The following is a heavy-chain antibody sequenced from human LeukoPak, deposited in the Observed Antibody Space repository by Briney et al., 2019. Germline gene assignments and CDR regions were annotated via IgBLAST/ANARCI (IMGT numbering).Heavy chain of an antibody. D-gene: IGHD2-2*01. Sequence: GASVKVSCKASGYTFTGYYMHWVRQAPGQGLEWMGWINPNSGGTNYAQKFQGRVTMTRDTSISTAYMELSRLRSEDTAVYYCARLGGRCSSTSCYHPAFDPWGQGTLVTVSS. CDR3: ARLGGRCSSTSCYHPAFDP. J-gene: IGHJ5*02. CDR1: GYTFTGYY. V-gene: IGHV1-2*02. CDR2: INPNSGGT.